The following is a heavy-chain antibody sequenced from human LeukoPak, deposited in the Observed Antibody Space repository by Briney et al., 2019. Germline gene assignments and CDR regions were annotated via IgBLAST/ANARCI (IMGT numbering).Heavy chain of an antibody. V-gene: IGHV3-23*01. CDR2: ISGSGGST. Sequence: GGSLRLSCAASGFTFSSYAMSWVRQAPGKGLEWVSAISGSGGSTYYADSVKGRFTISRDNSKNTLYLQMNSLRSDGTAVYYCATGRTHDAFDIWGQGTMVTVSS. D-gene: IGHD1-26*01. J-gene: IGHJ3*02. CDR3: ATGRTHDAFDI. CDR1: GFTFSSYA.